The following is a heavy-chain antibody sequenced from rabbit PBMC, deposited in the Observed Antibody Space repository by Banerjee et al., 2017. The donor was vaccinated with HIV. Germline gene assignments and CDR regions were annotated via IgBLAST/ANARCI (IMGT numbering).Heavy chain of an antibody. CDR3: ARVLVEYDYGMDL. Sequence: QEQLEESGGGLVKPEGSLTITCTASGFSFSNKYVMCWVRQAPGKGLEWIACINTSSGNTVYASWAKGRFTISRTSSTTVTLQMTSLTAADTASYFCARVLVEYDYGMDLWGQGTLVTVS. CDR2: INTSSGNT. CDR1: GFSFSNKYV. D-gene: IGHD4-2*01. V-gene: IGHV1S45*01. J-gene: IGHJ6*01.